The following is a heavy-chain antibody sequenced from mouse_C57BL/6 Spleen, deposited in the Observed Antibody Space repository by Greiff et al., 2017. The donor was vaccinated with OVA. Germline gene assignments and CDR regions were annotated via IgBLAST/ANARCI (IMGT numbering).Heavy chain of an antibody. Sequence: EVMLVESGPGLAKPSQTLSLTCSVTGYSITSDYWNWIRKFPGNKLEYMGYISYSGSTYYNPSLKSRISITRDTSKNQYYLQLNSVTTEDTATYYCARCPITTVVATFWYFDVWGTGTTVTVSS. D-gene: IGHD1-1*01. J-gene: IGHJ1*03. CDR3: ARCPITTVVATFWYFDV. V-gene: IGHV3-8*01. CDR1: GYSITSDY. CDR2: ISYSGST.